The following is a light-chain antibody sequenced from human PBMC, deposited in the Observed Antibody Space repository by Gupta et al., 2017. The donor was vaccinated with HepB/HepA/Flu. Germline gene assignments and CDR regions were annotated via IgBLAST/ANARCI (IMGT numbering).Light chain of an antibody. Sequence: EIVMTQSPATLFVSPGERATLSCRASQSISSNLAWYQQKPGQAPRLLIYGASTRATGIPARFSGSGSGTAFTLTINSLQSEDFAAYYCQQYNNWWSFGPGTKVEIK. CDR2: GAS. V-gene: IGKV3-15*01. J-gene: IGKJ1*01. CDR3: QQYNNWWS. CDR1: QSISSN.